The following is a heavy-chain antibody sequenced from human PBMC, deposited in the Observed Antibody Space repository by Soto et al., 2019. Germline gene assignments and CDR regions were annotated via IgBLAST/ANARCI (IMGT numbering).Heavy chain of an antibody. CDR1: GFTFSGDA. V-gene: IGHV3-21*01. J-gene: IGHJ6*02. Sequence: GGSLRLSCAASGFTFSGDAMNWVRQAPGKGLEWVSSISTTSTYIYYAESVEGRFTISRDNANNSLHLQMNSLRAEDTAVYYCVRDYVMDVWGQGTTVTVSS. CDR2: ISTTSTYI. D-gene: IGHD3-10*02. CDR3: VRDYVMDV.